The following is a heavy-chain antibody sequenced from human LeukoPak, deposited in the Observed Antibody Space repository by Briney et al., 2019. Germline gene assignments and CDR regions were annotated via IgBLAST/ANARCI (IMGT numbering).Heavy chain of an antibody. Sequence: KTSETLSLTCTVSGGSISSGNYYWSWIRQPAGMGLEWIGRIYISGGTDYNPSLKSRLTISIDTSKNQFYLRLSSVTAADTAVYYCARVRRNSGNKYFDHWGQGTRVTVSS. CDR1: GGSISSGNYY. CDR3: ARVRRNSGNKYFDH. J-gene: IGHJ4*02. CDR2: IYISGGT. D-gene: IGHD5-12*01. V-gene: IGHV4-61*02.